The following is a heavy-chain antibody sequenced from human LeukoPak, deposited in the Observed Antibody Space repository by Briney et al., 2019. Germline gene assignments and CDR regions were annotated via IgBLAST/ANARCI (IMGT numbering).Heavy chain of an antibody. CDR2: INTDGSST. V-gene: IGHV3-74*01. Sequence: GGSLRLSCAASGFTFSSYWMHWVRQAPGKGLVWVSRINTDGSSTSYADSAKGRFTISRDNAKNTLYLQMNSLRAEDTAVYYCARDRYCSSTSCPGPNYYYYMDVWGKGTTVTVSS. CDR1: GFTFSSYW. CDR3: ARDRYCSSTSCPGPNYYYYMDV. J-gene: IGHJ6*03. D-gene: IGHD2-2*01.